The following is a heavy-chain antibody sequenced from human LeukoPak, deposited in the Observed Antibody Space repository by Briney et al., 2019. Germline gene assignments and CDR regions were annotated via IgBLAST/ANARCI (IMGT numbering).Heavy chain of an antibody. CDR1: GHTLTELS. J-gene: IGHJ3*02. CDR3: ARDETMQGVITNHAFDI. CDR2: IIPIFGTA. Sequence: ASVKVSCKVSGHTLTELSMHWVRQAPGQGLEWMGGIIPIFGTANYAQKFQGRVTITADESTSTAYMELSSLRSEDTAVYYCARDETMQGVITNHAFDIWGQGTMVTVS. V-gene: IGHV1-69*13. D-gene: IGHD3-10*01.